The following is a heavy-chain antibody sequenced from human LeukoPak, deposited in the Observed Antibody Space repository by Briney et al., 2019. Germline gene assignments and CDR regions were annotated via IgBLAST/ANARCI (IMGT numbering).Heavy chain of an antibody. D-gene: IGHD5-18*01. CDR2: ISYDGSNK. J-gene: IGHJ3*02. Sequence: PGGSLRLSCAASGFTFSSYAMNWVRQAPGKVLEWVAVISYDGSNKYYADSVKGRFTISRDNSKNTLYLQMNSLRAEDTAVYYCARASNPWIQLWSSFDIWGQGTMVTVSS. V-gene: IGHV3-30*04. CDR3: ARASNPWIQLWSSFDI. CDR1: GFTFSSYA.